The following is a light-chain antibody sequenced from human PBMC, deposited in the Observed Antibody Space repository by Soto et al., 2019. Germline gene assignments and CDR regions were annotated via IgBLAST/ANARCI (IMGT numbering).Light chain of an antibody. CDR2: DAS. CDR1: RSVSSY. V-gene: IGKV3-11*01. Sequence: EIVLTQSPATLSLSPGERATLSGRASRSVSSYLAWYQQKPGQAPRPLIYDASNRATGIPARFSGSGSGTDFTPPISSLEPEDFAAYYCQQRSNWPPITFGQGTRLQI. CDR3: QQRSNWPPIT. J-gene: IGKJ5*01.